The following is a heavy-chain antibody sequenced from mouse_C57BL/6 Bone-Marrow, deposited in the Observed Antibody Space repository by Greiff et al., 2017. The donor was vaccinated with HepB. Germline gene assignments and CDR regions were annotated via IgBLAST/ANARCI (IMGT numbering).Heavy chain of an antibody. Sequence: EVQLQQSGPELVKPGASVKIPCKASGYTFTDYNMDWVKQSHGKSLEWIGDINPNNGGTSYNQKFKGKATLTVDKSSSTAYMELRSLTSEDTAVYYCARPRVYDYNWYFDVWGTGTTVTVSS. CDR2: INPNNGGT. CDR1: GYTFTDYN. J-gene: IGHJ1*03. D-gene: IGHD2-4*01. CDR3: ARPRVYDYNWYFDV. V-gene: IGHV1-18*01.